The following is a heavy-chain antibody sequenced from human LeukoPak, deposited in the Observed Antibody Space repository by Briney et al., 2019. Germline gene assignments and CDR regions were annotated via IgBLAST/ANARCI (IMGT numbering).Heavy chain of an antibody. CDR2: ISSDSSHI. CDR1: GFTFSGYS. D-gene: IGHD4-23*01. Sequence: GGSLRLSCAASGFTFSGYSMNWVRQAPGKGLEWVSIISSDSSHIYDTDSAKGRFTISRDNAKNSLYLQMNSLRPEDTAVYYCVRGATAVTRHLDYWGQGTLVTVSS. CDR3: VRGATAVTRHLDY. J-gene: IGHJ4*02. V-gene: IGHV3-21*01.